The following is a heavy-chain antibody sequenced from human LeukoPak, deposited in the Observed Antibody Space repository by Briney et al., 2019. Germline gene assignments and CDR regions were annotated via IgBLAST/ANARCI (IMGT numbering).Heavy chain of an antibody. V-gene: IGHV3-20*04. CDR2: INWNGGST. Sequence: GGSLRLSCAASGFTFDDYGMSWVRQAPGKGLEWVSGINWNGGSTGYADSVKGRFTISRDNAKNSLYLQMNSLRAEDTALYYCARDLRNYYDSSRRGYYFGYWGQGTLVTVSS. CDR1: GFTFDDYG. J-gene: IGHJ4*02. CDR3: ARDLRNYYDSSRRGYYFGY. D-gene: IGHD3-22*01.